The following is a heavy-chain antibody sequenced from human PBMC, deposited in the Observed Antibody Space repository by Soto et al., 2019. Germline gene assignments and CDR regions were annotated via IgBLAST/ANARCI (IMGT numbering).Heavy chain of an antibody. CDR1: GYTFTNYA. D-gene: IGHD2-21*02. CDR3: ARAAYCGSDSCSDAFDI. J-gene: IGHJ3*02. V-gene: IGHV1-3*01. Sequence: QVQLVQSGAEVKKSGASVKVSCKASGYTFTNYAMHWVRQAPGQRLEWMGWTNAGNGNTKYSQQFQGRVTITRDTSASTAYMELSSLRSEDTAVYYCARAAYCGSDSCSDAFDIWGQGTVVTVSS. CDR2: TNAGNGNT.